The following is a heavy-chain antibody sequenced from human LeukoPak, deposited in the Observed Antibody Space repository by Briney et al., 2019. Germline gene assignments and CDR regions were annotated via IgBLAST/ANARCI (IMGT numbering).Heavy chain of an antibody. J-gene: IGHJ4*02. D-gene: IGHD1-26*01. V-gene: IGHV1-2*02. CDR3: ATFAGEHQAPFDY. CDR1: GYTFTGYY. CDR2: INPNSGGT. Sequence: ASVKVSCKASGYTFTGYYMHWVRQAPGQGLEWMGWINPNSGGTNYAQKFQGRVTMTRDTSISTAYMELNWLRSDDTAVYYCATFAGEHQAPFDYWGQGTLVTVSS.